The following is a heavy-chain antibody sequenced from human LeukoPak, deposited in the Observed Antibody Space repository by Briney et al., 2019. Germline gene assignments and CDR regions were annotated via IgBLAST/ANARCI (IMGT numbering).Heavy chain of an antibody. Sequence: SETLSLTCAVSGYSISSGYYWSWIRQPPGKGLEWIGYIYYSGSTNYNPSLKSRVTISVDTSKNQFSLKLSSVTAADTAVYYCARTYYGDYYYYYMDVWGKGTTVTVSS. CDR1: GYSISSGYY. V-gene: IGHV4-61*01. D-gene: IGHD4-17*01. CDR3: ARTYYGDYYYYYMDV. CDR2: IYYSGST. J-gene: IGHJ6*03.